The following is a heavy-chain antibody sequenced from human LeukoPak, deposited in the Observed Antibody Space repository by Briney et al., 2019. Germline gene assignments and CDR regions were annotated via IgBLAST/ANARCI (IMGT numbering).Heavy chain of an antibody. CDR2: VSLTGET. J-gene: IGHJ4*02. D-gene: IGHD4-11*01. CDR1: GGSISSTNW. V-gene: IGHV4-4*02. CDR3: ARFKKMTTAQFDY. Sequence: SETLSLTFGVSGGSISSTNWWSWVRQPPGQALEWIGEVSLTGETNYNPSLNGRVTMSLDGSRNQHSLTLTSVTAADTAVYYCARFKKMTTAQFDYWGQGTLVTVSS.